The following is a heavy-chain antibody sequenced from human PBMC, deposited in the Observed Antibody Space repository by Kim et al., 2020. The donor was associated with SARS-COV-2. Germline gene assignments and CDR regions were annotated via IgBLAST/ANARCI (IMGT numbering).Heavy chain of an antibody. CDR1: GGSISGYY. CDR2: ISYKGAT. D-gene: IGHD1-1*01. Sequence: SETLSLTCTVSGGSISGYYWGWVRQPPEKRLEWIGDISYKGATNYNPSLKSRVTVSLDTSNNQFSLRLTSMTAADTALYYCVRAERWRPWFDPWGQGAPV. V-gene: IGHV4-59*13. J-gene: IGHJ5*02. CDR3: VRAERWRPWFDP.